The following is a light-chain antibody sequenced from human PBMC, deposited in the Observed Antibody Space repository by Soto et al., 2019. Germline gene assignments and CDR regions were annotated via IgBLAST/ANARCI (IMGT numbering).Light chain of an antibody. CDR3: QQYGSSPYT. CDR1: QSVSSTY. CDR2: GAS. Sequence: EIVLTQSPGTLSLSPGERATLSCRASQSVSSTYLAWYRQKPGQAPRLLIYGASIRATGVPDRFSGSGSGTDFTLTISRLEPEDFAVYYCQQYGSSPYTFGQGTKLEIK. V-gene: IGKV3-20*01. J-gene: IGKJ2*01.